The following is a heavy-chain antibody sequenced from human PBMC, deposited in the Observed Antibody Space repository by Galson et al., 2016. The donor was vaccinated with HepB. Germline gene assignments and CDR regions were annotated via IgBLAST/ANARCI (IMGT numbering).Heavy chain of an antibody. V-gene: IGHV1-3*01. J-gene: IGHJ5*02. CDR3: ALSSGWYRTEYNWFDP. Sequence: SVKVSCKASGYTFTTYAIHWVRQAPGQRLDWMGWINAGNGNTTYSQKFQGRVTFTRDASASTVYMELSSLRSEDTAIYYCALSSGWYRTEYNWFDPWGQGTLVTVSS. CDR1: GYTFTTYA. CDR2: INAGNGNT. D-gene: IGHD6-19*01.